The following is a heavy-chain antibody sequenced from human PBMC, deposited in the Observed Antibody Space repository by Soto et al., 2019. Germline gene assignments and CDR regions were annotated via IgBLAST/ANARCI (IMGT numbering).Heavy chain of an antibody. D-gene: IGHD2-21*02. CDR3: AGGDLRFFYYYYGMDV. CDR1: GFTFSTYE. J-gene: IGHJ6*02. Sequence: GGSLRLSCAASGFTFSTYEMNGVRQAPGKGLEWVSYISSSGSTIYYADSVKGRFTISRDNAKNSLYLQMNSLRAEDTAVYYCAGGDLRFFYYYYGMDVWGQGTTVTVSS. V-gene: IGHV3-48*03. CDR2: ISSSGSTI.